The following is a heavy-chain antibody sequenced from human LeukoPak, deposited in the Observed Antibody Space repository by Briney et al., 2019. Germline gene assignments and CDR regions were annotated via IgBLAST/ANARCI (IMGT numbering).Heavy chain of an antibody. Sequence: GGSLRLACAASGFTVSSNYMSWVRQAPGKGLEWVSVIYSGGSTNYADSVKGRFTISRDNSKNTLHLQMNSLRAEDTAVYYCARGTTVTTRAFDYWGQGTLVTFSS. J-gene: IGHJ4*02. V-gene: IGHV3-66*01. D-gene: IGHD4-4*01. CDR1: GFTVSSNY. CDR2: IYSGGST. CDR3: ARGTTVTTRAFDY.